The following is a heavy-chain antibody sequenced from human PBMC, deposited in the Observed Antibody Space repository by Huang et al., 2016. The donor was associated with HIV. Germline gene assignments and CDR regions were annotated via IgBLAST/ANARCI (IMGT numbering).Heavy chain of an antibody. CDR2: IDCDDDK. Sequence: QVTLRESGPALVKPTQTLTLTCTFSGFSLSVSGMSVSWIRQPPGKALEWLARIDCDDDKHYRPSLKTRLTVSKDTSKNQVVLKMTNLDPVDTATYYCARIRVVRGVLPFYYMDVWGKGTTVTVSS. V-gene: IGHV2-70*15. CDR1: GFSLSVSGMS. CDR3: ARIRVVRGVLPFYYMDV. D-gene: IGHD3-10*01. J-gene: IGHJ6*03.